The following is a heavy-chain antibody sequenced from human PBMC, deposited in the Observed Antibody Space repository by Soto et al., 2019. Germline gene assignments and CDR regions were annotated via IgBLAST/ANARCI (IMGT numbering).Heavy chain of an antibody. Sequence: QPGGSLRLSCAASGFTFSSYWMHWVRQAPGKGLVWVSRINSDGSSTSYADSVKGRFTISRDNAKNTLYLQMNSLRAEDTAVYYCARLSSGWPPYYYYGMDVWGQGTTVTVSS. D-gene: IGHD6-19*01. J-gene: IGHJ6*02. CDR2: INSDGSST. CDR1: GFTFSSYW. V-gene: IGHV3-74*01. CDR3: ARLSSGWPPYYYYGMDV.